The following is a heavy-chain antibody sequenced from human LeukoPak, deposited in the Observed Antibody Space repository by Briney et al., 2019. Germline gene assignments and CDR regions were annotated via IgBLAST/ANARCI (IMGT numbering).Heavy chain of an antibody. CDR1: GFTFSTYV. V-gene: IGHV3-64*01. Sequence: PGGSLRLSCAASGFTFSTYVMHWVRKAPGEGLEYVAAISSKGDYTHYANSVKGRFTISRDNSKNTLFLEMGSLRAEDMAVYYCARPSSSGWYAPFFWGQGTLVTVSS. CDR3: ARPSSSGWYAPFF. D-gene: IGHD6-19*01. J-gene: IGHJ4*02. CDR2: ISSKGDYT.